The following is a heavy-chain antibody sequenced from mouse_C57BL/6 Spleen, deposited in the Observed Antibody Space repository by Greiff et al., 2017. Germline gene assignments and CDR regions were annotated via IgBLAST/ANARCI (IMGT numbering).Heavy chain of an antibody. CDR1: GYTFTSYW. CDR2: INPSNGGT. Sequence: QVQLQQPGTELVKPGASVKLSCKASGYTFTSYWMHWVKQRPGQGLEWIGNINPSNGGTNYNEKFKSKATLTVDKSSSTAYMQLSSLTSEDSAVYYCARCRTTVVADWYVDGWGTGTTVTVSS. V-gene: IGHV1-53*01. D-gene: IGHD1-1*01. CDR3: ARCRTTVVADWYVDG. J-gene: IGHJ1*03.